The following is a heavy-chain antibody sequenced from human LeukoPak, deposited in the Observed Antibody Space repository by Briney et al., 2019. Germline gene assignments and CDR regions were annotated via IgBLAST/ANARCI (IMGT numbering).Heavy chain of an antibody. CDR1: GLSISNDW. D-gene: IGHD3-10*01. J-gene: IGHJ4*02. V-gene: IGHV3-15*01. Sequence: GGSLRLSCAASGLSISNDWMSWVRQAPRKGLEWVARVKSKSAGETTDYAAPVKGRFTIPRDDSKNTLYLQMNSLKTEDTAVYYCTLIQGWGSGSYYRDFWGQGTLVTVSS. CDR2: VKSKSAGETT. CDR3: TLIQGWGSGSYYRDF.